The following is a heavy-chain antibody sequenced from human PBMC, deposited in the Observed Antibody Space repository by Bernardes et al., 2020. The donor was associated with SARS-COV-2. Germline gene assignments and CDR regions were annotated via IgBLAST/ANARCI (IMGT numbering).Heavy chain of an antibody. J-gene: IGHJ4*02. D-gene: IGHD2-2*02. V-gene: IGHV3-23*01. CDR3: TTELQFDDLY. CDR2: LSAINNE. Sequence: VSLRLSCAASGFTFSTKDMAWVRQAPGKGLEWVATLSAINNEHYADSVKGRFAISRDNSRNTLYLQMNSLRAEDTAIYYCTTELQFDDLYWGQGTLVTVSS. CDR1: GFTFSTKD.